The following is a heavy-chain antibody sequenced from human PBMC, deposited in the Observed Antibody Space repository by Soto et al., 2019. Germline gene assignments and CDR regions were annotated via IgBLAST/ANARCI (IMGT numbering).Heavy chain of an antibody. J-gene: IGHJ3*02. V-gene: IGHV4-34*01. CDR2: INHSGST. D-gene: IGHD2-21*01. CDR1: GGSFSGYY. CDR3: MALNVDDAFDI. Sequence: QVQLQQWGAGLLKPSETLSLTCAVYGGSFSGYYWSWIRQPLGKGLEWIGEINHSGSTNYNPSLKSRVTISVDTSKNQFSLKLSSVTAADTAVYYCMALNVDDAFDIWGQGTMVTVSS.